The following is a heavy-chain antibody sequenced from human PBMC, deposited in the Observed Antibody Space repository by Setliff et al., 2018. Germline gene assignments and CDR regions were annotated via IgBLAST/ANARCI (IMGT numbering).Heavy chain of an antibody. J-gene: IGHJ6*03. D-gene: IGHD3-10*01. V-gene: IGHV3-15*01. Sequence: SLRLSCAASGFPFSNAWMSWVRQAPGKGLEWVGQIKRKTDGETTDYAAPVKGRFIISRDDSKRTLYLQMNSLKNEDTALYYCMSTPSGTYSTYYYYYNMDVWGKGTQVTVSS. CDR2: IKRKTDGETT. CDR1: GFPFSNAW. CDR3: MSTPSGTYSTYYYYYNMDV.